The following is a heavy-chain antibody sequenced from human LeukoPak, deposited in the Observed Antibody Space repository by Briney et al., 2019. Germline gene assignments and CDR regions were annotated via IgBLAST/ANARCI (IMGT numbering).Heavy chain of an antibody. CDR1: GYSISSDYH. V-gene: IGHV4-38-2*02. J-gene: IGHJ6*03. D-gene: IGHD2-2*01. Sequence: PSETPSLTCTVSGYSISSDYHWGWIRQPPGKGLEWIGSIFHSGSTYYNPSLKSRVTISVDTSKNQFSLKLSSVTAADTAVYYCARGGGPTVVIPAGHHHSEPRGYYYYMDVWGQGTTVTVSS. CDR3: ARGGGPTVVIPAGHHHSEPRGYYYYMDV. CDR2: IFHSGST.